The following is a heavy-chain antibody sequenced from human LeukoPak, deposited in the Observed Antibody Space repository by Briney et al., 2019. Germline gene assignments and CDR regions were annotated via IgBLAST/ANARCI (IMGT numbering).Heavy chain of an antibody. V-gene: IGHV3-21*01. CDR1: GFIFSSYG. D-gene: IGHD1-26*01. CDR3: ARGYGSHSAGYYFDY. J-gene: IGHJ4*02. Sequence: GGSLRLSCAASGFIFSSYGINWVRQAPGKGLEWVSSITSGTTYTYYADSVKGRFTLSRDNAKTSLYLQMNSLRAEDTAIYYCARGYGSHSAGYYFDYWGQGTLVTVSS. CDR2: ITSGTTYT.